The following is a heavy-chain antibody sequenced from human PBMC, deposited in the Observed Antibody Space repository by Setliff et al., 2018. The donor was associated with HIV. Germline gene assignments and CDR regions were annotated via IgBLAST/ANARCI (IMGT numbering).Heavy chain of an antibody. CDR3: ARDPGGLYCRSTSCQGGCFDP. V-gene: IGHV4-61*09. CDR1: GGSISSGSYY. CDR2: IYTSGST. D-gene: IGHD2-2*01. Sequence: SETLSLTCTVSGGSISSGSYYWSWIRQPAGKGLEWIGHIYTSGSTNYNPSLKSRVTISVDTSTNQLSLKLRSVTAADTAVYYCARDPGGLYCRSTSCQGGCFDPWGQGTLVTVSS. J-gene: IGHJ5*02.